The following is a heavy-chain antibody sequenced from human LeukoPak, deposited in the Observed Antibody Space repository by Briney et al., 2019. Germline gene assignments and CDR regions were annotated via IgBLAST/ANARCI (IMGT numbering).Heavy chain of an antibody. D-gene: IGHD6-13*01. Sequence: PGGSLRLSCAASGFTFSNYAMTWVRQAPGKGLEWVSAITGRGGYTYYTDSVRGRFTLSRDNSKNTLYLQMNSLRAADTAVYYCAKDQAGTARTLNWFDPWGQGTLVTVSS. CDR1: GFTFSNYA. CDR3: AKDQAGTARTLNWFDP. CDR2: ITGRGGYT. V-gene: IGHV3-23*01. J-gene: IGHJ5*02.